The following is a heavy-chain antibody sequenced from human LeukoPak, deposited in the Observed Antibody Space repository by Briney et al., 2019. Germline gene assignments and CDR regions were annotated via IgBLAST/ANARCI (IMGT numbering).Heavy chain of an antibody. V-gene: IGHV3-23*01. CDR3: AKGSGLRFLEWLLSFFDY. J-gene: IGHJ4*02. Sequence: GGSLRLSCAASGFNFSSYAMSWVRQAPGKGLDWVSAISGSGGSTYYADSVKGRFTISRDNSKNTLYLQMNSLRAEDTAVYYCAKGSGLRFLEWLLSFFDYWGQGTLVTVSS. CDR1: GFNFSSYA. CDR2: ISGSGGST. D-gene: IGHD3-3*01.